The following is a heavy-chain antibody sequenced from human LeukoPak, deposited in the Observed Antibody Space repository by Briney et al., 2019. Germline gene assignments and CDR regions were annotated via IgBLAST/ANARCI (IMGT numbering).Heavy chain of an antibody. V-gene: IGHV4-59*01. D-gene: IGHD3-22*01. CDR3: ARMVSYYDSSGYRSAVANY. Sequence: SETLSLTCAVYGGSFSGYYWSWIRQPPGKGLEWIGDIYYSGSTNYNPSLKSRVTISVDTSKNQFSLKLSSVTAADTAVYYCARMVSYYDSSGYRSAVANYWGQGTLVTVSS. CDR1: GGSFSGYY. J-gene: IGHJ4*02. CDR2: IYYSGST.